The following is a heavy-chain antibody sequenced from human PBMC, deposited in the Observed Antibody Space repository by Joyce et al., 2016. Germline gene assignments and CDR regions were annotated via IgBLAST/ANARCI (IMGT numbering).Heavy chain of an antibody. J-gene: IGHJ4*02. V-gene: IGHV1-2*02. CDR1: RYTFTDNY. Sequence: QVQLVQSGAEVKKPGASVTVSCKASRYTFTDNYMHWLRQAPGQGLEWMGWIYPLNGGTNFAQKFQGRVTMTRDTSISTAYMELSRLKSDDTAVYYCARGGYYGPYYFDYWGQGTLVTVSS. CDR2: IYPLNGGT. CDR3: ARGGYYGPYYFDY. D-gene: IGHD3-3*01.